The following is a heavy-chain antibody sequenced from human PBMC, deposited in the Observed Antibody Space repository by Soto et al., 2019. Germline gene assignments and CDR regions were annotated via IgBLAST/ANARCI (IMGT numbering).Heavy chain of an antibody. J-gene: IGHJ4*02. V-gene: IGHV3-9*01. CDR2: ISWNSDST. D-gene: IGHD4-17*01. CDR3: ARTTWGYGEPLDS. Sequence: EVHLVESGGGVAQPGRSLRLSCATSGFTFDDYAMHWVRQAPGKGLEWVSGISWNSDSTGYADSVKGRFTISRDNAKKSLFLQMNCLRSEDTAFYFCARTTWGYGEPLDSWGQGTLVTVSS. CDR1: GFTFDDYA.